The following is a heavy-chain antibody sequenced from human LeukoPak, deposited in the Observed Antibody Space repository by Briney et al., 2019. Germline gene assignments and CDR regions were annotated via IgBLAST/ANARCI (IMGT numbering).Heavy chain of an antibody. D-gene: IGHD3-10*01. V-gene: IGHV1-58*01. CDR3: AASQGPVLLYGPRGFDP. CDR1: GFTFTSSA. J-gene: IGHJ5*02. CDR2: IVVGSGNT. Sequence: ASVKVSCKASGFTFTSSAVQWVRQARGQRLEWMGWIVVGSGNTNYAQKFQERVTITRDMSTSTAYMELSSLRSEDTAVYYCAASQGPVLLYGPRGFDPWGQGTLVTVSS.